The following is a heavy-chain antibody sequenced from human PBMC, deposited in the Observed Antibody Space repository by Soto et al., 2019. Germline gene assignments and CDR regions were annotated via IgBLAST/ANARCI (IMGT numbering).Heavy chain of an antibody. CDR3: AREGGYFDSSGSGVYHYHGVDV. Sequence: SETLSLTCAVSGGSISSSNWWSWVRQPPGKGLEWIGEIYHSGSTNYNPSPKSRVTISVDKSKNQFSLKLSSVTAADTAVYYCAREGGYFDSSGSGVYHYHGVDVWGQGTTVTVS. CDR2: IYHSGST. D-gene: IGHD3-22*01. CDR1: GGSISSSNW. J-gene: IGHJ6*02. V-gene: IGHV4-4*02.